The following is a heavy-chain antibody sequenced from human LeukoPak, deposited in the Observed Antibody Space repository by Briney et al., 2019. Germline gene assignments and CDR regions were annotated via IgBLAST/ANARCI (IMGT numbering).Heavy chain of an antibody. Sequence: KPGGSLRLSCAASGFTFSDYYMSWIRQAPGKGLEWVSYISSSGSTIYYADSVKGRFTISRDNAKNSLYLQMNSLRAEDTAVYYCAKNGGQGAGCGDCYSRPNDAFDIWGQGTMVTVFS. CDR3: AKNGGQGAGCGDCYSRPNDAFDI. D-gene: IGHD2-21*01. CDR2: ISSSGSTI. V-gene: IGHV3-11*01. J-gene: IGHJ3*02. CDR1: GFTFSDYY.